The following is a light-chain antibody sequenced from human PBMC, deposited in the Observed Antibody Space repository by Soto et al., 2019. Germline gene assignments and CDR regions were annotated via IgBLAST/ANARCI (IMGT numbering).Light chain of an antibody. V-gene: IGKV1-5*01. J-gene: IGKJ4*01. CDR1: QSISSW. CDR3: QQYNSYPLT. CDR2: DAS. Sequence: DIQMTQSPSTLSASVGDRVTITCWASQSISSWLAWYQQKPGKAPKLLIYDASSLESGVPSRFSGSGSGTEFTLTISSPQPDDFATYYCQQYNSYPLTFGGGTKVDIK.